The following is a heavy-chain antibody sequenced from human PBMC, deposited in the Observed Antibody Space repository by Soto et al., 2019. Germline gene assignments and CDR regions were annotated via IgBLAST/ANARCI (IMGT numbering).Heavy chain of an antibody. CDR1: GFTFSSYS. CDR2: ISSSGSII. D-gene: IGHD3-16*02. Sequence: EVQLVESGGGLVQPGGSLRLSCAASGFTFSSYSMNWVRQAPGKGLECISYISSSGSIIYYADSVKGRFTISRDNAKNSLYLQMNSLRAEDPAVYYCARGSRWGSYRTPDSWGQGTLSPSPQ. V-gene: IGHV3-48*01. CDR3: ARGSRWGSYRTPDS. J-gene: IGHJ5*02.